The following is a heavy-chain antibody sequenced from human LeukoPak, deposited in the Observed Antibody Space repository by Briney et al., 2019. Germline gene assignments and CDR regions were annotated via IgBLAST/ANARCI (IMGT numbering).Heavy chain of an antibody. Sequence: SETLSLTCTVSGGSISSYYWSRIRQPPGKGLEWIGYIYYSGSTNYNPSLKSRVTISVDTSKNQFSLKLSSVTAADTAVYYCARVQAVRWFDPWGQGTLVTVSS. CDR1: GGSISSYY. D-gene: IGHD6-6*01. J-gene: IGHJ5*02. CDR2: IYYSGST. CDR3: ARVQAVRWFDP. V-gene: IGHV4-59*01.